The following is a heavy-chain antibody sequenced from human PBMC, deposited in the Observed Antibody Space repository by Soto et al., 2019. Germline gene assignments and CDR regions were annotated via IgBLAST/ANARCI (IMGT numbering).Heavy chain of an antibody. J-gene: IGHJ4*02. CDR3: AKSRAGSGWYQIDY. CDR1: GFTFSSYG. Sequence: PGGSLRLSCAASGFTFSSYGMHWVRQAPGKGLEWVAVIWNDGNNKYYADSVKGRFTISRDNSKNTLFLQMNSLRAEDTAVYYCAKSRAGSGWYQIDYWGQGTLVTVSS. V-gene: IGHV3-33*06. D-gene: IGHD6-19*01. CDR2: IWNDGNNK.